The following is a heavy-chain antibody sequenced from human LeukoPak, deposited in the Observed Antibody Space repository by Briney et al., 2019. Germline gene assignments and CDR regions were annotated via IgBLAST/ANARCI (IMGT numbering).Heavy chain of an antibody. CDR3: ARSYDSSGYYYD. Sequence: SETLSLTCTVSGGSISSDSYYWAWIRQPPGKGLEWIASIYYSGSTYYNPSLKSRVTISVDTSRNQFSLKLSSVTAADTAVYYCARSYDSSGYYYDWGQGTLVTVSS. J-gene: IGHJ4*02. D-gene: IGHD3-22*01. CDR1: GGSISSDSYY. V-gene: IGHV4-39*01. CDR2: IYYSGST.